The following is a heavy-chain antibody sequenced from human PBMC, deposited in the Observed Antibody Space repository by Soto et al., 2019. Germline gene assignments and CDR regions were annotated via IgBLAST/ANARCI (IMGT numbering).Heavy chain of an antibody. J-gene: IGHJ4*02. CDR2: ISSSSSYI. V-gene: IGHV3-21*01. D-gene: IGHD3-3*01. CDR3: ERDTGVRVFLEWFYDS. Sequence: GGSLRLSCAASGFTFSSYSMNWVRQAPGKGLEWVSSISSSSSYIYYADSVKGRFTISRDNAKNSLYLQMNSLRAEDTAVYYCERDTGVRVFLEWFYDSWGQGTLVTVSS. CDR1: GFTFSSYS.